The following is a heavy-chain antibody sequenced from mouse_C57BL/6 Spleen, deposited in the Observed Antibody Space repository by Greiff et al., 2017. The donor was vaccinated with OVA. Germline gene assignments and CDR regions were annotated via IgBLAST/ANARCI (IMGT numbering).Heavy chain of an antibody. Sequence: EVQLVESGAELVRPGASVKLSCTASGFNIKDDYMHWVKQRPEQGLEWIGWIDPENGDTEYASKFQGKATITADTSSNTAYLQLSSLTSEDTAVYYCTTLPTIVTEAYWGQGTLVTVSA. V-gene: IGHV14-4*01. J-gene: IGHJ3*01. CDR3: TTLPTIVTEAY. CDR1: GFNIKDDY. D-gene: IGHD2-5*01. CDR2: IDPENGDT.